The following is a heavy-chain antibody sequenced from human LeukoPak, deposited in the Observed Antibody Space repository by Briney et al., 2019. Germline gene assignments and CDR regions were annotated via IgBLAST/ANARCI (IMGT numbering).Heavy chain of an antibody. Sequence: PSETLSLTCTVSGGSISSRSYYWGWIRQPPGKGLEWIGSIYYSGSTYNNPSLKSRVTISVDTSKNQFSLKLSSVTAADTAVYYCARGPPYIVVVTAIGFFDYWGQGTLVTVSS. CDR3: ARGPPYIVVVTAIGFFDY. V-gene: IGHV4-39*01. CDR2: IYYSGST. CDR1: GGSISSRSYY. J-gene: IGHJ4*02. D-gene: IGHD2-21*02.